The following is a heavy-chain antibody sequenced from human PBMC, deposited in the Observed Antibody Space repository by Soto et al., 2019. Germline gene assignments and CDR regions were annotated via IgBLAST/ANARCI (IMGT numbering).Heavy chain of an antibody. CDR3: AHVLRGITMIVVVFLVVNDWGVPGDAFDI. V-gene: IGHV2-5*01. D-gene: IGHD3-22*01. J-gene: IGHJ3*02. Sequence: QITLKESGPTLVKPTQTLTLTCTFSGFSLSTSGVGVGWIRQPPGKALEWLALIYWNDDKRYSPSLKSRLTITKDSSKNQVVLTMTNMDPVDTATYYCAHVLRGITMIVVVFLVVNDWGVPGDAFDIWGQGTMVTVSS. CDR1: GFSLSTSGVG. CDR2: IYWNDDK.